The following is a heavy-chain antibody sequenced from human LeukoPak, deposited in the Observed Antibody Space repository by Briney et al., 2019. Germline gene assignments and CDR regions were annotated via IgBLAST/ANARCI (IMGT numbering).Heavy chain of an antibody. CDR1: GYTFTGYY. CDR3: ARDSSSGWPKYYFDY. CDR2: INPYNSGT. V-gene: IGHV1-2*02. Sequence: ASVKLSFKASGYTFTGYYMHWVRQAPGQGLEWMGWINPYNSGTNYAQKFQGRVTMTRDTSISTAYMELSRLRSDDTAVYYCARDSSSGWPKYYFDYWGQGTLVTVSS. J-gene: IGHJ4*02. D-gene: IGHD6-19*01.